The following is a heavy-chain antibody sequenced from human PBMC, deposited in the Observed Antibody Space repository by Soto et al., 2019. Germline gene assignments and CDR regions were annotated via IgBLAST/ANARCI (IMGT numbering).Heavy chain of an antibody. CDR3: ARDGVGTTTYFGYFDY. J-gene: IGHJ4*02. CDR1: GFTFSGYG. D-gene: IGHD1-26*01. Sequence: QVQLVESGGGVVQPGRSLRLSCAASGFTFSGYGMHWVRQAPGKGLEWVAVTRHDGSNTYYADSVRDRFTISRDNSNKMLYLQMNSLRAEDTAVYYCARDGVGTTTYFGYFDYWGQGTLVTVSS. CDR2: TRHDGSNT. V-gene: IGHV3-33*01.